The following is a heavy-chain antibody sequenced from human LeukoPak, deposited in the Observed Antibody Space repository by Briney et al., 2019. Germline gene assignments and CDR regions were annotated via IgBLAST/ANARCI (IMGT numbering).Heavy chain of an antibody. V-gene: IGHV1-2*02. CDR3: ARARPGIAVAGPDY. CDR1: GYTFTGYY. D-gene: IGHD6-19*01. CDR2: INPNSGGT. J-gene: IGHJ4*02. Sequence: ASVKVSCKASGYTFTGYYMHWVRQPPGQGLEWMGWINPNSGGTNYAQKFQGRVTMTRDTSISTAYMELSRLRSDDTAVYYCARARPGIAVAGPDYWGQGTLVTVSS.